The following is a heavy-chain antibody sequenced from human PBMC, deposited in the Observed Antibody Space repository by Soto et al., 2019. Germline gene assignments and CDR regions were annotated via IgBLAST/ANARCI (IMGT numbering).Heavy chain of an antibody. D-gene: IGHD1-26*01. J-gene: IGHJ4*02. CDR1: GCTISSWY. Sequence: QVQLQESGPGLVKPSETLSLNCTVSGCTISSWYWSWIRQPPGKGLEWIGYIYYSGSSNCNPSLKSRVTVSVDTSKNRFYLKPSSVTAADTSVYYCARRYGSALDYWGPGTLVTVSS. V-gene: IGHV4-59*08. CDR2: IYYSGSS. CDR3: ARRYGSALDY.